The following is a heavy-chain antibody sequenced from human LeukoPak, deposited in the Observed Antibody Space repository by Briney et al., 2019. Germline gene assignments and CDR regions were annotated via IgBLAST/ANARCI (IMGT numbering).Heavy chain of an antibody. CDR2: ISSSSYT. D-gene: IGHD2-15*01. CDR1: GFTFNDYY. Sequence: PGGSLRLSCAASGFTFNDYYMSWIRQAPGKGLEWVSYISSSSYTNYADSVKGRFTISRDNAKNSLYLQMNSLRAEDTAVYYCTTSPVVVAATTDYWGQGTLVTVSS. CDR3: TTSPVVVAATTDY. V-gene: IGHV3-11*03. J-gene: IGHJ4*02.